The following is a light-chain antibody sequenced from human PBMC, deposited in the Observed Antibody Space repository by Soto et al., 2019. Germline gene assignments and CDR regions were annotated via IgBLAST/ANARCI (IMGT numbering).Light chain of an antibody. CDR2: EVS. V-gene: IGLV2-14*01. J-gene: IGLJ1*01. CDR3: SSYTRQYTPSYV. CDR1: SSDVGGYNY. Sequence: QSALTQPASVSGSPGQSITLSCTGTSSDVGGYNYVSWYQQHPGKAPKLTIYEVSNRPSGISHRFSGSKSGNTASLTISGLRAEDEADYYCSSYTRQYTPSYVFGAGTKLTVL.